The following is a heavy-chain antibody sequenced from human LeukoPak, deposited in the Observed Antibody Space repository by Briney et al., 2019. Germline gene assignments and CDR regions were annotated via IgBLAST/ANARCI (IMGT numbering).Heavy chain of an antibody. V-gene: IGHV2-5*01. J-gene: IGHJ5*02. CDR3: AHKSSSGWYRNNWFDP. CDR2: IYWNDDK. CDR1: GFSLSTSGVG. Sequence: SGPTLVKPTQTLTLTCTFSGFSLSTSGVGVGWIRQPPGKALEWLALIYWNDDKRYSPSLKSRLTITKDTSKNQVVLTMTNMDPVDTATYYCAHKSSSGWYRNNWFDPWGQGTLVTVSS. D-gene: IGHD6-19*01.